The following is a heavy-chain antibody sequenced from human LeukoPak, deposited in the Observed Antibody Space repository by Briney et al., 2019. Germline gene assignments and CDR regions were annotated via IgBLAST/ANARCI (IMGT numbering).Heavy chain of an antibody. CDR3: AREGRREARLMDV. V-gene: IGHV4-30-2*01. CDR2: IYHSGST. D-gene: IGHD3-16*01. CDR1: GGSISSGSYY. J-gene: IGHJ6*04. Sequence: PSETLSLTCTVSGGSISSGSYYWSWIRQPPGKGLEWIGYIYHSGSTYYNPSLKSRVTISVDRSKNQFSLKLSSVTAADTAVYYCAREGRREARLMDVWGKGTTVTVSS.